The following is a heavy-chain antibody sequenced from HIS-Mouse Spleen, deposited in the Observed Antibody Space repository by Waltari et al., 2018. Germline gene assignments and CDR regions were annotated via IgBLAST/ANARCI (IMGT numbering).Heavy chain of an antibody. V-gene: IGHV3-7*01. D-gene: IGHD6-19*01. J-gene: IGHJ4*02. CDR3: AKASSGWLDY. CDR1: GFTCSSYW. Sequence: EVQLVESGGGLVQAGGSLRLSCAASGFTCSSYWMSWVRQAPGEGMEWVANIKQDGSEKYYVDSVKDRFTISSDNSKNTLYLQMNSLRAEYTAVYYCAKASSGWLDYWGQGTLVTVSS. CDR2: IKQDGSEK.